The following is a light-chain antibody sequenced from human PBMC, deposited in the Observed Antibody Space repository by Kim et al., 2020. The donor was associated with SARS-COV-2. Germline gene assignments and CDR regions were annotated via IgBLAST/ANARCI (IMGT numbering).Light chain of an antibody. J-gene: IGLJ1*01. V-gene: IGLV3-21*04. CDR1: NIGSNS. CDR2: FDS. CDR3: QVWDTSSDYQYV. Sequence: PGRTARITFGGDNIGSNSVHWYQKKSGQAPLLVMYFDSDRPAEIPERFSASKSGNTATLTINKVEAGDEADYYCQVWDTSSDYQYVFGTGTKVTVL.